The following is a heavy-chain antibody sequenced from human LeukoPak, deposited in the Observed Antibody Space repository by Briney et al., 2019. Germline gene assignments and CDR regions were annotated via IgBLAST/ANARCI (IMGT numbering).Heavy chain of an antibody. D-gene: IGHD1-14*01. CDR1: GFTVITND. Sequence: GGCLRLSCAASGFTVITNDMTWVRQAPGKGLWWVSVLYSDGNTKYADSVQGRFTISRDNSKKTLYLEMNSLSPDDTAVYYCARGVEPLAANTLAYWGQGTLVTVSS. CDR2: LYSDGNT. J-gene: IGHJ4*02. CDR3: ARGVEPLAANTLAY. V-gene: IGHV3-53*01.